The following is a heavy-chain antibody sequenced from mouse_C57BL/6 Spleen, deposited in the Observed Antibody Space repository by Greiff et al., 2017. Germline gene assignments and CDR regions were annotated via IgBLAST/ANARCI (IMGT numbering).Heavy chain of an antibody. Sequence: QVQLKESGAELARPGASVKLSCKASGYTFTSYGISWVKQRTGQGLEWIGEIYPRSGNTDYNEKFKGKATLTADKSSSTAYMELRSLTSEDSAVYCCARNRPDGLGRELWYFDYWGQGTTLTVSS. V-gene: IGHV1-81*01. CDR2: IYPRSGNT. D-gene: IGHD4-1*01. CDR1: GYTFTSYG. J-gene: IGHJ2*01. CDR3: ARNRPDGLGRELWYFDY.